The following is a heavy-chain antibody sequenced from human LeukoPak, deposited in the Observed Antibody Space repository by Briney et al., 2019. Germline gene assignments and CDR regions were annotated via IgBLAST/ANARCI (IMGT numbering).Heavy chain of an antibody. D-gene: IGHD3-22*01. CDR3: ARTLYYYDSSGYLFDY. V-gene: IGHV1-2*02. CDR2: INPNSGGT. J-gene: IGHJ4*02. CDR1: GYTFTSYD. Sequence: GASVKVSCKASGYTFTSYDINWVRQAPGQGLEWMGWINPNSGGTNYAQKFQGRVTMTRDTSISTAYMELSRLRSDDTAVYYCARTLYYYDSSGYLFDYWGQGTLVTVSS.